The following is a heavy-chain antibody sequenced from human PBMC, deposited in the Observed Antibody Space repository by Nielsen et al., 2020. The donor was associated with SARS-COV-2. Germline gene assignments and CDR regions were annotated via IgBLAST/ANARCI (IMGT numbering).Heavy chain of an antibody. CDR1: GYTFTSYA. D-gene: IGHD4-17*01. Sequence: ASVKVSCKASGYTFTSYAMNWVRQAPGQGLEWMGWINTNTGNPTYAQGFTGRFVFSLDTSVSTAYLQISSLKAEDTAVYYCARDLYSLIDYGDYTFGDYWGQGTLVTVSS. CDR3: ARDLYSLIDYGDYTFGDY. CDR2: INTNTGNP. V-gene: IGHV7-4-1*02. J-gene: IGHJ4*02.